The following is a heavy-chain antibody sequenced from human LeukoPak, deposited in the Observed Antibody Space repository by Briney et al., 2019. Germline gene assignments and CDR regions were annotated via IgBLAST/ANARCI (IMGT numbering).Heavy chain of an antibody. CDR1: GGTFSIYV. D-gene: IGHD3-10*01. CDR3: ARATTMVRGVIITQDSRDAFDI. CDR2: IIPIFGTA. Sequence: SVKVSCKASGGTFSIYVISWVRQAPGQGREWMGGIIPIFGTANYAQKFQGRVTITADESTSTAYMELSSLRSEDTAVYYCARATTMVRGVIITQDSRDAFDIWGQGTMVTVSS. V-gene: IGHV1-69*01. J-gene: IGHJ3*02.